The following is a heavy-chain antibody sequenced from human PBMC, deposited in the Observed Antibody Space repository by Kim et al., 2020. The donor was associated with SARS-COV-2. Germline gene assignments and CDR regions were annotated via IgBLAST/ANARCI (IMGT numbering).Heavy chain of an antibody. J-gene: IGHJ3*02. D-gene: IGHD5-18*01. CDR2: ISAYNGNT. CDR3: ARSLGASGYSLFDAFDI. V-gene: IGHV1-18*01. CDR1: GYTFTSYG. Sequence: ASVKVSCKASGYTFTSYGISWVRQAPGQGLEWMGWISAYNGNTNYAQKLQGRVTMTTDTSTSTAYMELRSLRSDDTAVYYCARSLGASGYSLFDAFDIWGQGTMVTVSS.